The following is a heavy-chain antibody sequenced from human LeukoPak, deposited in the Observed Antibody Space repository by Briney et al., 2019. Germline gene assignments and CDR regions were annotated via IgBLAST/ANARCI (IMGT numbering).Heavy chain of an antibody. J-gene: IGHJ6*03. V-gene: IGHV4-34*01. CDR1: GGSFRGYY. D-gene: IGHD3-10*01. CDR3: ARGAITMVRGVISNYYYYYMDV. CDR2: INYSGST. Sequence: SETLSLTCPVYGGSFRGYYLSWVRQPPGKGLGWIGGINYSGSTNYNPSLKSRVTISVDTSKNQFSLKLSSVTAADTAVYYCARGAITMVRGVISNYYYYYMDVWGKGTTVTVSS.